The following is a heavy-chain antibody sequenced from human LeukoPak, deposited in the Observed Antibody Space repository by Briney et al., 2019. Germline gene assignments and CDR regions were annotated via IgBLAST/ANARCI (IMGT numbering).Heavy chain of an antibody. D-gene: IGHD2-2*01. CDR2: IDSDLGRT. V-gene: IGHV3-23*01. J-gene: IGHJ4*02. CDR3: AKDRGWVVPAAFDY. Sequence: GGSLRLSCAASGFTFSDYAMTWVRQAPGRGLEWVAGIDSDLGRTHFADSMKGRFTIYRDNSKNTLYLQMNSLRAEDTAVYYCAKDRGWVVPAAFDYWGQGTLVTVSS. CDR1: GFTFSDYA.